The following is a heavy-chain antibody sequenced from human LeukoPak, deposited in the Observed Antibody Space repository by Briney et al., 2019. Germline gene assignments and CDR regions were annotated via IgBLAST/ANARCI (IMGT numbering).Heavy chain of an antibody. V-gene: IGHV3-30-3*01. J-gene: IGHJ6*02. CDR3: ARDQQYSGYDYYYYYSMDV. CDR2: ISYDENNK. Sequence: PGRSLRLSCAASGFPFSNYAIHWVRQAPGKGLEWVSVISYDENNKYYAGSVKGRFTISRDNSKNTLYLQMNSLRPEDTAVYYCARDQQYSGYDYYYYYSMDVWGQGTRSPSP. D-gene: IGHD5-12*01. CDR1: GFPFSNYA.